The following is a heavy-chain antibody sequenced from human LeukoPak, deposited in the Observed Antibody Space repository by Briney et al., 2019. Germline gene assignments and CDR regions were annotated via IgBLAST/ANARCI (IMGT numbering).Heavy chain of an antibody. J-gene: IGHJ4*02. CDR3: ARGHGWVDY. V-gene: IGHV5-10-1*01. CDR2: INPSGSNT. Sequence: GESLKISCKGSGYTFTNNWIGWVRQMPGKGLEWMGRINPSGSNTDYSPSFQGHVTISADKSINTVYLQWGSLKASDTAMYYCARGHGWVDYWGQGALVTVSS. CDR1: GYTFTNNW. D-gene: IGHD6-19*01.